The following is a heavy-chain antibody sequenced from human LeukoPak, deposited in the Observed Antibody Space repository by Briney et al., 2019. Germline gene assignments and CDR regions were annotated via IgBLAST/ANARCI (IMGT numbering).Heavy chain of an antibody. V-gene: IGHV3-7*01. CDR3: ARDGRFLEFDY. J-gene: IGHJ4*02. CDR1: AFTFSSYW. CDR2: IKQDGSEK. D-gene: IGHD3-3*01. Sequence: GGSLRLSCAASAFTFSSYWMTWVRQAPGKGLEWVANIKQDGSEKYYVDSVKGRFTISRDNAKSSLYLQMNSLRAEDTAIYYCARDGRFLEFDYRGQGTLVTVSS.